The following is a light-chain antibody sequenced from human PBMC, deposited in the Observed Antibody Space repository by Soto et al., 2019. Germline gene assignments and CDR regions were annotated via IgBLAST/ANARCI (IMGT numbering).Light chain of an antibody. V-gene: IGLV1-40*01. CDR1: SSNIGAGYD. CDR2: GNH. J-gene: IGLJ1*01. CDR3: TSYTSTTTYV. Sequence: QSVLTQPPSVSGAPGQGVTISCTGGSSNIGAGYDVHWYQHLPGTSPKLLIYGNHNRPSGVPDRFSGSKSGTSASLAITGLQAEDEADYYCTSYTSTTTYVFGTGTKVTVL.